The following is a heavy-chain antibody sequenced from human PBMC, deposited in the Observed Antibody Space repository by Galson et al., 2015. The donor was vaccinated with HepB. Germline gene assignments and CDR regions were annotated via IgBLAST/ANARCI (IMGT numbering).Heavy chain of an antibody. Sequence: ETLSLTCTVSGGSISSYYWSWIRQPPGKGLEWIGYIYYSESTNYNPSLKSRVTISVDTSKNQFSLKLSSVTAADTAVYYCARSGAWLQLPLGAFDIWGQGTMVTVSS. D-gene: IGHD5-24*01. CDR2: IYYSEST. V-gene: IGHV4-59*01. J-gene: IGHJ3*02. CDR3: ARSGAWLQLPLGAFDI. CDR1: GGSISSYY.